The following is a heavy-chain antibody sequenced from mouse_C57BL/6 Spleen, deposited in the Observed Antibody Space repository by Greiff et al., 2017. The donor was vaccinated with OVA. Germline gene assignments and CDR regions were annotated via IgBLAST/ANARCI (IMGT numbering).Heavy chain of an antibody. CDR1: GYSITSGYD. J-gene: IGHJ3*01. V-gene: IGHV3-1*01. CDR3: ARGGMYDGYYWCAY. D-gene: IGHD2-3*01. Sequence: EVKLLESGPGMVKPSQSLSLTCTVTGYSITSGYDWHWIRHFPGNKLEWMGYISYSGSTNYNPSLKSRISITHDTSKNHFFLKLNSVTTEDTATYYCARGGMYDGYYWCAYWGQGTLVTVSA. CDR2: ISYSGST.